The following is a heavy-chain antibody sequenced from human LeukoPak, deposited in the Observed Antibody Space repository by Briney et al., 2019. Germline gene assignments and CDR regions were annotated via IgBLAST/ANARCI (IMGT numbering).Heavy chain of an antibody. V-gene: IGHV5-51*01. Sequence: GESLKISCKDSGYKFTRCWIGWVRQMPGKGLEWMGIIYPGDSDTRYSPSFQGQVTISADKSISTAYLQWSSLKASDTAMYYCARLPGIVATIERYFDYWGQGTLVTVSS. D-gene: IGHD5-12*01. J-gene: IGHJ4*02. CDR2: IYPGDSDT. CDR3: ARLPGIVATIERYFDY. CDR1: GYKFTRCW.